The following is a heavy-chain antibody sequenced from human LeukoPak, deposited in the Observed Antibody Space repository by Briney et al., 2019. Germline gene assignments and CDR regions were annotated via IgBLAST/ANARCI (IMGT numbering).Heavy chain of an antibody. CDR2: ISSSSSTI. J-gene: IGHJ4*02. D-gene: IGHD3-22*01. CDR1: GFTFSSYS. V-gene: IGHV3-48*01. Sequence: GGSLRLSCAASGFTFSSYSMNWVRQAPGKGLEWVSYISSSSSTIYYADSVKGRFTISRDNAKNSLYLQMNSLRAEDTAVYYCAKDRYYDSSGYYYDWSGDYWGQGTLVTVSS. CDR3: AKDRYYDSSGYYYDWSGDY.